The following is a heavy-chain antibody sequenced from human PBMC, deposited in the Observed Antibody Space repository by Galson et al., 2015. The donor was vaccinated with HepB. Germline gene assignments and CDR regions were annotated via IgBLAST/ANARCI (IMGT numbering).Heavy chain of an antibody. J-gene: IGHJ4*02. CDR2: INPNSGGT. Sequence: SVKVSRKASGYTFTSYYMHWVRQAPGQGLEWMGWINPNSGGTNYAQKFQGRVTMTRDTSISTAYMELSRLRSDDTAVYYCAREAAAYYFDYWGQGTLVTVSS. D-gene: IGHD6-13*01. CDR3: AREAAAYYFDY. V-gene: IGHV1-2*02. CDR1: GYTFTSYY.